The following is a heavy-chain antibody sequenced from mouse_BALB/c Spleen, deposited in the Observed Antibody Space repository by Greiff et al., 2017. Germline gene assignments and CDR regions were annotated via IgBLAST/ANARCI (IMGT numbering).Heavy chain of an antibody. D-gene: IGHD2-4*01. CDR3: AREGLRGAMDY. CDR2: ISTYYGDA. Sequence: VQLQQSGAELVRPGVSVKISCKGSGYTFTDYAMHWVKQSHAKSLEWIGVISTYYGDASYNQKFKGKATMTVDKSSSTAYMELARLTSEDSAIYYCAREGLRGAMDYWGQGTSVTVSS. CDR1: GYTFTDYA. J-gene: IGHJ4*01. V-gene: IGHV1S137*01.